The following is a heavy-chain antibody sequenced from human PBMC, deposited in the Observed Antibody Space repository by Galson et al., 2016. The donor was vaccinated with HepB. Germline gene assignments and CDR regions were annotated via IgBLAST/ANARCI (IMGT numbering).Heavy chain of an antibody. V-gene: IGHV5-51*01. CDR2: IYPGDSDT. CDR3: ARSSQAYYFDC. Sequence: QSGAEVKKPGESLKISCKGSGYRFSSYYIAWVRQMPGKGLEWMGIIYPGDSDTRYSPSFQGQVTISAHKSITTAYLQWSILKASDTAMYYCARSSQAYYFDCWGQGALVTVSS. CDR1: GYRFSSYY. J-gene: IGHJ4*02.